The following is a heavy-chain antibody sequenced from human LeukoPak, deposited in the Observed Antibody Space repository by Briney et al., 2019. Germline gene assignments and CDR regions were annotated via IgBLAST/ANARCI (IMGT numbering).Heavy chain of an antibody. V-gene: IGHV3-21*01. CDR2: ISSSSSYI. Sequence: GGSLRLSCAASGFTFSNYWMSWVRQAPGKGLEWVSSISSSSSYIYYADSVKGRFNISRDNAKNSLYLQMNSLRAEDTAVYYCAREGVVTGIDYWGQGTLVTVSS. CDR3: AREGVVTGIDY. J-gene: IGHJ4*02. D-gene: IGHD2-15*01. CDR1: GFTFSNYW.